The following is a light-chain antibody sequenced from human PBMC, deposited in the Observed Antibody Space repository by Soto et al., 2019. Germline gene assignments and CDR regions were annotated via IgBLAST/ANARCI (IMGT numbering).Light chain of an antibody. CDR2: EVS. J-gene: IGLJ1*01. CDR3: CSYAGGGSGPCV. V-gene: IGLV2-23*02. CDR1: SSAFASYNL. Sequence: QSALTQPASVSGSLGQSITISCTGTSSAFASYNLVSWYQQHPGKDPKLIISEVSKRPSGVSTRFSASKSGNTASLTISGLQAEDEADYYCCSYAGGGSGPCVFGSGTKVTV.